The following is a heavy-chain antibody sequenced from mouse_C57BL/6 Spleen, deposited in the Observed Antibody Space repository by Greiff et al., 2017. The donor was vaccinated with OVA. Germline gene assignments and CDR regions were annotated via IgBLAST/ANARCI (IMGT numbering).Heavy chain of an antibody. Sequence: QVQLQQSGAELVRPGASVTLSCKASGYTFTDYEMHWVKQTPVHGLEWIGAIDPETGGTAYNQKFKGKAILTADKSSSTAYMELRSLTSEDSAVYDCTRSIGSYFDYWGQGTTLTVSS. V-gene: IGHV1-15*01. J-gene: IGHJ2*01. D-gene: IGHD1-1*01. CDR1: GYTFTDYE. CDR3: TRSIGSYFDY. CDR2: IDPETGGT.